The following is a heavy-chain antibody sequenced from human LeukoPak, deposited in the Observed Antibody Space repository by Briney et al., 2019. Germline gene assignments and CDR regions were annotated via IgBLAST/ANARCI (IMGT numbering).Heavy chain of an antibody. CDR1: GGTFSSYA. J-gene: IGHJ6*02. CDR3: ARVRIVVVPAGYYYYGTDV. CDR2: IIPIFGTA. D-gene: IGHD2-2*01. V-gene: IGHV1-69*13. Sequence: ASVKVSCKASGGTFSSYAISWVRQAPGQGLEWRGGIIPIFGTANYAQKFQGRVTITADESTSTAYMELSSLRSEDTAVYYCARVRIVVVPAGYYYYGTDVWGQGTTVTVSS.